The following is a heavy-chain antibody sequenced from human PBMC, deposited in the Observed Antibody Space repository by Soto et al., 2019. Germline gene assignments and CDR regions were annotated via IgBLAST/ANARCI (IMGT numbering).Heavy chain of an antibody. Sequence: QVQLQQSGPGLVKPSQTLSLTCAISGDSVSDNTAAWNWIRQSPSRGLEWLGRTYYRSRWYNDYAISVRSRIIINPVTSKNQFSLQLNSVTPEDTAVYYCARDGGIALTTFDFWGQGSLVTVSS. CDR1: GDSVSDNTAA. D-gene: IGHD4-17*01. J-gene: IGHJ4*02. V-gene: IGHV6-1*01. CDR3: ARDGGIALTTFDF. CDR2: TYYRSRWYN.